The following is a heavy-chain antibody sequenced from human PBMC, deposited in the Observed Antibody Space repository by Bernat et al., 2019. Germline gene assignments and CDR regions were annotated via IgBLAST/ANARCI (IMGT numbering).Heavy chain of an antibody. CDR1: GFTFSSYW. Sequence: EVQLVESGGGLVQPGGSLRLSCAASGFTFSSYWMHWVRQAPGNGLVWVLRINSDGSSTSYADSVKGRFTISRDNAKNTLYLQMNSLRAEDTAVYYCARVPLRYLRGPYDYWGQGTLVTVSS. CDR3: ARVPLRYLRGPYDY. J-gene: IGHJ4*02. CDR2: INSDGSST. V-gene: IGHV3-74*01. D-gene: IGHD3-9*01.